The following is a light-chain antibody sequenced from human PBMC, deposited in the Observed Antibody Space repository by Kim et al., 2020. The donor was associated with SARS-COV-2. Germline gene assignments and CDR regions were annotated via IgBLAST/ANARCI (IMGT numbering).Light chain of an antibody. Sequence: PGERATLSCRASQTVTSNYLAWYQQKPGQAPRLLIYGASSRATGISDRFSGSESGTDFTLTISRLEPEDFAVYYCQQYGSSPATFGQGTKVDIK. CDR3: QQYGSSPAT. CDR2: GAS. V-gene: IGKV3-20*01. CDR1: QTVTSNY. J-gene: IGKJ1*01.